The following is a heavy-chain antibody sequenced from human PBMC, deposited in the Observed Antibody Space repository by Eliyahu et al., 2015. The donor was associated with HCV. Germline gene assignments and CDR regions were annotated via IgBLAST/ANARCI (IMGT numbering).Heavy chain of an antibody. CDR2: IYHSGST. V-gene: IGHV4-38-2*01. Sequence: QVQLQESGPGLVKPSETLSLTCAVSGYSISSGYYWGWIRQPPGKGLEWIGSIYHSGSTYYNPNLKSRVTISVDTSKNQFSLKLSSVTAADTAVYYCARNTDFDYWGQGTLVTVSS. CDR3: ARNTDFDY. J-gene: IGHJ4*02. D-gene: IGHD2-8*02. CDR1: GYSISSGYY.